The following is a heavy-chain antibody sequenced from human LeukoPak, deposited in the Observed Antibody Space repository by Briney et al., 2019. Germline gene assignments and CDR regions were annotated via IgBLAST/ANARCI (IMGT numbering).Heavy chain of an antibody. D-gene: IGHD6-19*01. V-gene: IGHV4-59*11. CDR1: GGSISSHY. CDR3: ARDTVAVYAFDI. CDR2: IYYSGST. J-gene: IGHJ3*02. Sequence: SETLSLTCTVSGGSISSHYWSRIRQPPGKGLEWIGYIYYSGSTNYNPSLKSRVTISVDTSKNQFSLKLSSVTAADTAVYYCARDTVAVYAFDIWGQGTMVTVSS.